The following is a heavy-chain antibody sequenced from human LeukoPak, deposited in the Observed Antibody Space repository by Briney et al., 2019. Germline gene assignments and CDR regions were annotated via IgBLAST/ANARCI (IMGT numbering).Heavy chain of an antibody. Sequence: PSETLSLTCTVSGASISGYYWSWIRQPPGKGLEWIGYMFYSGSSNYNPSLRSRVTISVDTSKNQISLKLSSVTAADTAVYYCARFNRNSSGWIDYWGQGTLVTVSS. CDR3: ARFNRNSSGWIDY. CDR1: GASISGYY. CDR2: MFYSGSS. D-gene: IGHD6-19*01. J-gene: IGHJ4*02. V-gene: IGHV4-59*01.